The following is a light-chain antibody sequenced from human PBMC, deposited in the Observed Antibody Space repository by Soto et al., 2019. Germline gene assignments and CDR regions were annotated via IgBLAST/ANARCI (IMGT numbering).Light chain of an antibody. CDR1: QSIGTF. CDR2: TSF. J-gene: IGKJ1*01. Sequence: IQMTQSPSPLSASVGDRVSITCRASQSIGTFLNWYQQKPGEAPNLLIHTSFTLYSGVPSRFSGTGSGTDFTLTISSLQPEDFATYFCQQAFSAEWTFGQGTKV. CDR3: QQAFSAEWT. V-gene: IGKV1-39*01.